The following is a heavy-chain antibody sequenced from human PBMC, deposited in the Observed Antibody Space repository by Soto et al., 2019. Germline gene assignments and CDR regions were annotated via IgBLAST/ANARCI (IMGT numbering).Heavy chain of an antibody. Sequence: ASVEVSCKTSGHTYINWLRQAPGQGLEWMGWISAYNGNTNYAQKFQGRVTMTTDTSTSTAYMELRSLRSDDTAVYYCARAYAIAGTLNWFDPWGQGTLVTVSS. J-gene: IGHJ5*02. D-gene: IGHD2-8*01. CDR3: ARAYAIAGTLNWFDP. CDR2: ISAYNGNT. CDR1: GHTY. V-gene: IGHV1-18*01.